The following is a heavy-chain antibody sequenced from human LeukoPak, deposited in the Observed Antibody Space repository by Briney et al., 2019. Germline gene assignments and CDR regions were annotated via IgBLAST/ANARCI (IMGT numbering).Heavy chain of an antibody. D-gene: IGHD2-15*01. CDR2: ISSSSSYI. Sequence: PGGSLRLPCAASGFTFSSYSMNWVRQAPGKGLEWVSSISSSSSYIYYADSLKGRFTISRHNAKKSAYLQMNSLRVEDTAVYYCARGALDAATPFDSWGQGTLVTVSS. CDR1: GFTFSSYS. CDR3: ARGALDAATPFDS. V-gene: IGHV3-21*01. J-gene: IGHJ5*01.